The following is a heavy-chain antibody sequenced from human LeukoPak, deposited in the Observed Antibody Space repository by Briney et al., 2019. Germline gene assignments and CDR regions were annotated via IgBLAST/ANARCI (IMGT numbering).Heavy chain of an antibody. CDR3: ARIARVAQELGELLWIDY. D-gene: IGHD3-10*01. J-gene: IGHJ4*02. V-gene: IGHV4-61*02. Sequence: KPSETLSLTCTVSGGSISNGNYYWRWIRQPAGKKLEYIGRIYISGSTNYNPSLKSRVTISIDTSKNQFSLKLNSVTAADTAVYYCARIARVAQELGELLWIDYWGQGTLVTVSS. CDR1: GGSISNGNYY. CDR2: IYISGST.